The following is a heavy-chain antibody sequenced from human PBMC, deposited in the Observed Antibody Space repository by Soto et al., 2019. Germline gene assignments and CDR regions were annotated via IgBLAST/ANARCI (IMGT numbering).Heavy chain of an antibody. J-gene: IGHJ4*02. CDR3: ARRGDDFDY. V-gene: IGHV3-7*01. D-gene: IGHD3-16*01. Sequence: GGSLRLSCAASGFTFTNYWMSWVRQAPGKGLEWVANIKEDGSEKYYVESVKGRFTISRDNAKNSLFLQMNGLRDGDTAVYYCARRGDDFDYWGQGILVTVSS. CDR2: IKEDGSEK. CDR1: GFTFTNYW.